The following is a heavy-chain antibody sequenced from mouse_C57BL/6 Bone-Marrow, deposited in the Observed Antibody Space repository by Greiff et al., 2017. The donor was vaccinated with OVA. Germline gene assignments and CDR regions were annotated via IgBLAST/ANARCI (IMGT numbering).Heavy chain of an antibody. Sequence: DVQLQESGGGLVKPGGSLKLSCAASGFTFSDYGMHWVRQAPETGLEWVAYISSGSSTIYYADTVKGRFTISRDNAKNTLFLQMTSLRSEDTAMYYCARRTTVVATGDYWGQGTTLTVSS. D-gene: IGHD1-1*01. V-gene: IGHV5-17*01. CDR2: ISSGSSTI. CDR1: GFTFSDYG. J-gene: IGHJ2*01. CDR3: ARRTTVVATGDY.